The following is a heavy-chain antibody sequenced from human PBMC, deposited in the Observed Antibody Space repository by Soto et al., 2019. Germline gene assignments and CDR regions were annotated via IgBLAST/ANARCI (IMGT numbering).Heavy chain of an antibody. CDR2: ISSRSTII. Sequence: VQLVESGGGLVQPGGSLRLSCAASGFNFSGYTMNWVRQAPGKRLEWVSYISSRSTIIYYAGSVKGRFTISRDNAKSSLYLHMNSLRDEDTAVYYCARDSSGRLAWFDQWGQGTLVTVSS. D-gene: IGHD6-19*01. V-gene: IGHV3-48*02. CDR1: GFNFSGYT. CDR3: ARDSSGRLAWFDQ. J-gene: IGHJ5*02.